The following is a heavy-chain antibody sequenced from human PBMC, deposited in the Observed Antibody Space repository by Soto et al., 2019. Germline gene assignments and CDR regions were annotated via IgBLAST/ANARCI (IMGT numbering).Heavy chain of an antibody. D-gene: IGHD2-21*02. Sequence: GGSLRLSCAASGFTFSSYAMHWVRQAPGKGLEWVAVISYDGSNKYYADSVKGRFTISRDNSKKTLYLQMNSLRAEDTAVYYCARDLLWAGGNSNYYYYGVDVWGKGTTVTVSS. V-gene: IGHV3-30-3*01. CDR3: ARDLLWAGGNSNYYYYGVDV. CDR1: GFTFSSYA. CDR2: ISYDGSNK. J-gene: IGHJ6*04.